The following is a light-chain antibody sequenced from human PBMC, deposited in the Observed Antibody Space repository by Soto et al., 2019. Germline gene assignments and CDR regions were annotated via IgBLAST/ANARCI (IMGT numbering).Light chain of an antibody. Sequence: QSVLTQPASVSGSPGQSITISCTGTSSDVGSYNLVSWYQQHPGTAPKLMIYEGSKRPSGVSNHFSGSKSGNTASLTISGLQTEDEADYYCCSYAGSRVFGGGTKVTVL. J-gene: IGLJ3*02. CDR2: EGS. CDR1: SSDVGSYNL. CDR3: CSYAGSRV. V-gene: IGLV2-23*01.